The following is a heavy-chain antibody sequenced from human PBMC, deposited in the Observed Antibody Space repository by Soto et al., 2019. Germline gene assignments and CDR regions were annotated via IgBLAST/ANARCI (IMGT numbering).Heavy chain of an antibody. V-gene: IGHV1-8*01. CDR3: ARVGDSPDYYYGMDV. D-gene: IGHD3-22*01. J-gene: IGHJ6*02. Sequence: ASVKVSCKASGYTSTSYDINWVRQATGQGLEWMGWMNPNSGNTGYAQKFQGRVTMTRNTSISTAYMELSSLRSEDTAVYYCARVGDSPDYYYGMDVWGQGTTVTVSS. CDR1: GYTSTSYD. CDR2: MNPNSGNT.